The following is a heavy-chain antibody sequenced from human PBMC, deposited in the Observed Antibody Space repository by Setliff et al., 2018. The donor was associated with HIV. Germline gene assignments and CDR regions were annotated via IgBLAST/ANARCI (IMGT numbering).Heavy chain of an antibody. Sequence: GGSLRLSCAASGFTFSTYGMSWVRQAPGKGLEWVSAISGSGGSTYYADPVKGRFTISRDNSKNTLYLQMKSLRADDTAVYYCARDGGDFDYWGQGTLVTVSS. D-gene: IGHD4-17*01. V-gene: IGHV3-23*01. J-gene: IGHJ4*02. CDR3: ARDGGDFDY. CDR1: GFTFSTYG. CDR2: ISGSGGST.